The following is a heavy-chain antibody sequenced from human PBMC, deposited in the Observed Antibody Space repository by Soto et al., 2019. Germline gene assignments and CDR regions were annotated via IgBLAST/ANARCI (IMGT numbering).Heavy chain of an antibody. V-gene: IGHV1-8*01. Sequence: QVQLVQSGAEVKKPGASVKVSCKASGYTFTSYDINWVRQATGQGLEWMGWMNPNSGNTGYAQKFQGRVTLTRNTSISTAYTALSSLRSEHTAVYYFATTLYGDDVDYWGLGTLVTVSS. CDR1: GYTFTSYD. CDR2: MNPNSGNT. CDR3: ATTLYGDDVDY. J-gene: IGHJ4*02. D-gene: IGHD4-17*01.